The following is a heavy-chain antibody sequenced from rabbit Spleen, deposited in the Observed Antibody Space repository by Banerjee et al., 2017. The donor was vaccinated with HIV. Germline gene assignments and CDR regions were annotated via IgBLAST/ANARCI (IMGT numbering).Heavy chain of an antibody. Sequence: QEQLVESGGDLVKPGASLTLTCTASGFDFSRNAMSWFRQAPGKGLEYIGYIYSGGTTYYASWVNGRFTVSKTSSTTVTLQMTSLTAADTATYFCARDTSSSFSSYGMDLWGPGTLVTVS. CDR1: GFDFSRNA. V-gene: IGHV1S45*01. J-gene: IGHJ6*01. CDR3: ARDTSSSFSSYGMDL. D-gene: IGHD1-1*01. CDR2: IYSGGTT.